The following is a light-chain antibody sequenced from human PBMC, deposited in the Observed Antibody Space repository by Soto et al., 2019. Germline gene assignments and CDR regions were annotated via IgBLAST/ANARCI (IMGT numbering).Light chain of an antibody. CDR3: HQRYNWPRVT. Sequence: VFTYSAPTLSLPYRARVTLSCQASQSVSNSLAWYQQKPGQPPRLLIYDVSNRATGIPARFSGSGSGTDFTLTITSLEPEDFAVYFCHQRYNWPRVTFGQGTRLEIK. J-gene: IGKJ5*01. CDR1: QSVSNS. CDR2: DVS. V-gene: IGKV3-11*01.